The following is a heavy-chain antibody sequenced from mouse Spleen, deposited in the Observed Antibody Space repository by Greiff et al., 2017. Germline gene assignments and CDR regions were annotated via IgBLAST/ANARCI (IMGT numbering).Heavy chain of an antibody. CDR3: ARSGNSHYAMDY. V-gene: IGHV5-4*02. Sequence: EVHLVESGGGLVKPGGSLKLSCAASGFTFSDYYMYWVRQTPEKRLEWVATISDGGSYTYYPDSVKGRFTISRDNAKNNLYLQMSSLKSEDTAMYYCARSGNSHYAMDYWGQGTSVTVSS. D-gene: IGHD1-3*01. CDR2: ISDGGSYT. CDR1: GFTFSDYY. J-gene: IGHJ4*01.